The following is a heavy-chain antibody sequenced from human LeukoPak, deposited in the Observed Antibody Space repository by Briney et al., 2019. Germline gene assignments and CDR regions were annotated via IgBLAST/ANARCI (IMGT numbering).Heavy chain of an antibody. D-gene: IGHD4-17*01. J-gene: IGHJ4*02. CDR3: TTNNYADYIPDY. CDR1: GFTFNNAW. V-gene: IGHV3-15*01. CDR2: IQSGGTT. Sequence: GGSLRLSCAASGFTFNNAWMTWVRQAPGKGLEWVGQIQSGGTTDYAAPVKGRFTISRDDSKTTLYLQMNSLKTDDTVVYYCTTNNYADYIPDYWGQGTLVTVSS.